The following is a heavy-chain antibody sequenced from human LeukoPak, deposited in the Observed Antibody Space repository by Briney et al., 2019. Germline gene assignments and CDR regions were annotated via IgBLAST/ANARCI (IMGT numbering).Heavy chain of an antibody. CDR1: GFTFSSYW. J-gene: IGHJ3*02. CDR3: ARVGGSWNRRHYAFDI. CDR2: IKQDGSEK. V-gene: IGHV3-7*01. Sequence: PGGSLRLSCAASGFTFSSYWMSWVRQAPGKGLEWVANIKQDGSEKYYVDSVKGRFTISRDNAKNSLYLQMNSLRAEDTAVYYCARVGGSWNRRHYAFDIWGQGTMVTVSS. D-gene: IGHD1-26*01.